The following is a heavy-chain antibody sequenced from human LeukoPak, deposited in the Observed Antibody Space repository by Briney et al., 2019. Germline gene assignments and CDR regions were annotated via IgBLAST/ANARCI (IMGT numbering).Heavy chain of an antibody. Sequence: PSETLSLTCTVSGGSISSGGYYWSWIRQHPGKGLEWIGYIYYSGSTYYNPSLKSRVTISVDTSKNQFSLKLSSVTAADTAAYYCARTPYSSWLINWFDPWGQGTLVTVSS. CDR3: ARTPYSSWLINWFDP. D-gene: IGHD6-13*01. V-gene: IGHV4-31*03. J-gene: IGHJ5*02. CDR2: IYYSGST. CDR1: GGSISSGGYY.